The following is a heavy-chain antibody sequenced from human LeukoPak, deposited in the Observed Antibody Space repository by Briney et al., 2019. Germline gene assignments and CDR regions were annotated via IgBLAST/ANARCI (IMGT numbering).Heavy chain of an antibody. Sequence: GGPLRLSCAASGFTFSSYEMNWVRQAPGKGLEWVSYISSSGSTIYYADSVKGRFTISRDNAKNSLYLQMNSLRAEDTAVYYCASAEKLGLFDYWGQGALVTVSS. J-gene: IGHJ4*02. CDR3: ASAEKLGLFDY. CDR1: GFTFSSYE. D-gene: IGHD1-7*01. CDR2: ISSSGSTI. V-gene: IGHV3-48*03.